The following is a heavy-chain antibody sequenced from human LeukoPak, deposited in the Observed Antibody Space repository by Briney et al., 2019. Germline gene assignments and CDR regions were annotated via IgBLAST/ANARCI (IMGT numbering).Heavy chain of an antibody. CDR1: GYTLTELS. CDR2: FDPEDGET. V-gene: IGHV1-24*01. J-gene: IGHJ4*02. CDR3: ATDFPPTDSRGWYYFDY. D-gene: IGHD6-19*01. Sequence: GASVKVSCKVSGYTLTELSMHWVRQAPGKGLEWMGGFDPEDGETIYAQKFQGRVTMTEDTSTDTAYMELSSLRSEDTAVYYCATDFPPTDSRGWYYFDYWGQGTLVTVSS.